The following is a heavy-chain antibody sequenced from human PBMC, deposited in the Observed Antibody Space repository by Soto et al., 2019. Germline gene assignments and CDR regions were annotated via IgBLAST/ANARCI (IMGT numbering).Heavy chain of an antibody. D-gene: IGHD5-12*01. Sequence: GGSLRLSCAASGFSLSDFWMHWIRQAPGKGLVWVARISDDAITRSYADFVEGRFTISRDNAKNMVYLQLNSLTTDDTAFYYCAREVPISAVNYIDHWGQGALGTV. CDR3: AREVPISAVNYIDH. J-gene: IGHJ4*02. CDR1: GFSLSDFW. CDR2: ISDDAITR. V-gene: IGHV3-74*01.